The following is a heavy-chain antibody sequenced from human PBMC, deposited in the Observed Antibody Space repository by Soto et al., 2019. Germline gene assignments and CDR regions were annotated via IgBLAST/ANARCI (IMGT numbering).Heavy chain of an antibody. CDR2: IYYSGST. J-gene: IGHJ3*02. CDR1: VGSISSGDYY. CDR3: ARYVVVRENSALDI. V-gene: IGHV4-30-4*01. D-gene: IGHD2-21*01. Sequence: QVQLQESGPGLVKPSQTLSLPCTVSVGSISSGDYYWSWIRQPPGKGLELIGYIYYSGSTYYNPSLNSRVTISVDTSKIQSSVKLSSVAVADTAVYYCARYVVVRENSALDIWGQGTMVTVSS.